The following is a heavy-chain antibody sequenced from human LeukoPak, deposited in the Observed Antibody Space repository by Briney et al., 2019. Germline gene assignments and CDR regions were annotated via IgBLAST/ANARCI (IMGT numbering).Heavy chain of an antibody. Sequence: GGSLRLSCAASGFTFSSYGMHWVRQAPGKGLEWVAVISHDGSNKYYADSVKGRFTISRDNSKNTLYLQMNSLRAEDTAVYYCAKGGNGDYWGQGTLVTVSS. V-gene: IGHV3-30*18. J-gene: IGHJ4*02. CDR1: GFTFSSYG. CDR2: ISHDGSNK. D-gene: IGHD4-23*01. CDR3: AKGGNGDY.